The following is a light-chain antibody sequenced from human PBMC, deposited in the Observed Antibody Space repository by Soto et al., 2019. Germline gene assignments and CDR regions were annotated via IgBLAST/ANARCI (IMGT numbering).Light chain of an antibody. CDR1: SSDVGAYNY. V-gene: IGLV2-14*01. CDR3: SSYTSSSTYV. Sequence: QSVLSQPASVSGSPGQSISISCTGTSSDVGAYNYVSWYQQHPGKAPKLMIYEVSNRPSGVSNRFSGSKSGNTASLTISGCKAEDEADYYCSSYTSSSTYVFGTGTKVTVL. J-gene: IGLJ1*01. CDR2: EVS.